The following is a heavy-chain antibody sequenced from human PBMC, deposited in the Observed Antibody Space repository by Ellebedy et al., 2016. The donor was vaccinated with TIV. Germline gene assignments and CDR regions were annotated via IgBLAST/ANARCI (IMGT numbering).Heavy chain of an antibody. Sequence: GESLKISCTASGFTFSSHWMHWVRQAPGKGLVWVSRISSDGSYTSYADSVKGRFTISRDNAKNALYLQMNSLRTEDTAVYYCTTPKAKDGAFDIWGLGTMVTVSS. CDR3: TTPKAKDGAFDI. J-gene: IGHJ3*02. CDR1: GFTFSSHW. D-gene: IGHD1-14*01. V-gene: IGHV3-74*01. CDR2: ISSDGSYT.